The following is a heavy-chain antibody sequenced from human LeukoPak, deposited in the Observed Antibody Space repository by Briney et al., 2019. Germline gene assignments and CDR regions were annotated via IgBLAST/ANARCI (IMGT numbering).Heavy chain of an antibody. CDR3: ARGVYIAAAQYAY. D-gene: IGHD6-13*01. CDR1: GGSISSYY. Sequence: SETLSLTCTVSGGSISSYYWSWIRQPPGKGLQWIGYIYYSGTTNYNPSLKSRVTISVDTSKNQFSLKLSSVTAADTAVYYCARGVYIAAAQYAYWGQGTLVTVSS. J-gene: IGHJ4*02. V-gene: IGHV4-59*01. CDR2: IYYSGTT.